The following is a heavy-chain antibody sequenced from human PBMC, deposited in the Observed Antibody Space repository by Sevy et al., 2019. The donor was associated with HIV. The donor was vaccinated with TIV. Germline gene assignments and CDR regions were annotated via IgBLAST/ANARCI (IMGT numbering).Heavy chain of an antibody. D-gene: IGHD3-22*01. Sequence: SVKVSCKASGGTFSSYAISWVRQAPGQGLEWMGGIIPIFGTANYAQKFQGRVTITADESTSAAYMELSSLRSEDTAVYYCARVLFYVSSAPRPNWFDPWGQGTLVTVSS. V-gene: IGHV1-69*13. CDR3: ARVLFYVSSAPRPNWFDP. CDR1: GGTFSSYA. CDR2: IIPIFGTA. J-gene: IGHJ5*02.